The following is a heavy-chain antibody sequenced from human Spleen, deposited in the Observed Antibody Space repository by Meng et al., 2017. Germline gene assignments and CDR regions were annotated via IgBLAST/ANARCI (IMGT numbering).Heavy chain of an antibody. CDR2: NAIDGSNYK. CDR1: GFTFSSYA. V-gene: IGHV3-30*03. J-gene: IGHJ3*02. D-gene: IGHD3-22*01. Sequence: GESLKISCAASGFTFSSYAMNWVRQAPGKGLEWVAVNAIDGSNYKQYADSVKGRFIISRDISENTLSLQMDSLRAEDTAVYYCAREFQSSGYAGTFDIWGQGTVVTVSS. CDR3: AREFQSSGYAGTFDI.